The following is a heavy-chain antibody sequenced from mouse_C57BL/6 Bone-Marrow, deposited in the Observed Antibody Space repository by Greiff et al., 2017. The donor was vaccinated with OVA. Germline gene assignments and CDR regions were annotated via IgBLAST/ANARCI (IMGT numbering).Heavy chain of an antibody. V-gene: IGHV14-4*01. D-gene: IGHD1-1*01. CDR3: TTDGSSYWYFDV. J-gene: IGHJ1*03. CDR2: IDPENGDT. CDR1: GFNIKDDY. Sequence: EVQLQQSGAELVRPGASVKLSCTASGFNIKDDYMHWVKQRPEQGLEWIGWIDPENGDTEYASKFQGKATITADTSSNTAYLQRSSLTSEDTAVYYCTTDGSSYWYFDVWGTGTTVTVSS.